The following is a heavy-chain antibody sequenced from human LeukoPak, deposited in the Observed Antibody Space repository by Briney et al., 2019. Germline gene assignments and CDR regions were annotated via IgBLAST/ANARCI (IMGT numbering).Heavy chain of an antibody. CDR1: GGSISSSSYY. D-gene: IGHD2-21*02. V-gene: IGHV4-39*01. J-gene: IGHJ4*02. CDR3: ERRYCGGDCPLYDY. CDR2: IYYSGST. Sequence: SETLSLTCTVSGGSISSSSYYWGWIRQPPGKGLEWIGSIYYSGSTYYNPSLKSRVTISVDTSKNQFSLKLSSVTAADTAVYYCERRYCGGDCPLYDYWGQGTLVTVSS.